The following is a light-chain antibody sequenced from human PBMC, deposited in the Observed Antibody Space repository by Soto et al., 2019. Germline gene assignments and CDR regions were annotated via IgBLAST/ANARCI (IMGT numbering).Light chain of an antibody. V-gene: IGKV3-11*01. CDR2: DAS. J-gene: IGKJ3*01. Sequence: EIVXTXSXXTXSLSXGXXXXXSCXAXXXLXSYLAWYQQKPGQAPRLLIHDASYRATGIPARFSGSGSGTDFTLTISSLDPEDFAVYYCQPRYGFTFGPGTIVDI. CDR1: XXLXSY. CDR3: QPRYGFT.